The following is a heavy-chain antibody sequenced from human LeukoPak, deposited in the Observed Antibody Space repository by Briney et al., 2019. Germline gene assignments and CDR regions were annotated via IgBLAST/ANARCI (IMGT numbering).Heavy chain of an antibody. CDR3: AVGGYYGSGHPYYYYGMDV. Sequence: PGRSLRLSCAAPGFTFSSYGMRWVRQAPGKGLEWVAVISYDGSNKYYADSVKGRFTISRDNSKNTLYLQMNSLRAEDTAVYYCAVGGYYGSGHPYYYYGMDVWGQGTTVTVSS. D-gene: IGHD3-10*01. CDR1: GFTFSSYG. J-gene: IGHJ6*02. V-gene: IGHV3-30*03. CDR2: ISYDGSNK.